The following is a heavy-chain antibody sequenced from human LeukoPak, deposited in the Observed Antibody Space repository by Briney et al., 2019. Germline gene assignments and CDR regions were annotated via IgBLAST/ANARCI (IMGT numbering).Heavy chain of an antibody. D-gene: IGHD2-2*01. CDR2: INPSGGST. CDR3: ARDRRDIVVVPAASNWFDP. Sequence: ASVKVSCKASGYTFTSYYMHWVRQAPGQGLEWMGIINPSGGSTSYAQKFQGRVTMTRDTSISTAYMELSRLRSDDTAVYYCARDRRDIVVVPAASNWFDPWGQGTLVTVSS. V-gene: IGHV1-46*01. J-gene: IGHJ5*02. CDR1: GYTFTSYY.